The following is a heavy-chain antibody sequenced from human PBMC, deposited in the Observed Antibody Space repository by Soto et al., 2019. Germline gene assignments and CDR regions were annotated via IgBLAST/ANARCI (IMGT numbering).Heavy chain of an antibody. CDR1: GDSVTNNNFF. CDR3: ARVDGSGTFSFQDY. CDR2: IYYNGRS. V-gene: IGHV4-61*01. Sequence: SETLSLTCSVSGDSVTNNNFFWSWIRQPPGKGLEWIGYIYYNGRSTNNPSLGSRLTILLDTSKNQFSLKLTSVSAADTAVYYCARVDGSGTFSFQDYWGQGALVTVSS. J-gene: IGHJ4*02. D-gene: IGHD3-10*01.